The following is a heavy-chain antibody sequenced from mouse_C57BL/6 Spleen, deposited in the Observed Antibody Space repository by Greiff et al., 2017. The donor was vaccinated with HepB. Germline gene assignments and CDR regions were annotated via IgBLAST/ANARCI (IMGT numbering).Heavy chain of an antibody. J-gene: IGHJ4*01. D-gene: IGHD1-1*01. V-gene: IGHV1-72*01. Sequence: QVHVKQPGAELVKPGASVKLSCKASGYTFTSYWMHWVKQRPGRGLEWIGRIDPNSGGTKYNEKFKSKATLTVDKPSSTAYMQLSSLTSEDSAVYYCASLYYYGSRDYYAMDYWGQGTSVTVSS. CDR2: IDPNSGGT. CDR1: GYTFTSYW. CDR3: ASLYYYGSRDYYAMDY.